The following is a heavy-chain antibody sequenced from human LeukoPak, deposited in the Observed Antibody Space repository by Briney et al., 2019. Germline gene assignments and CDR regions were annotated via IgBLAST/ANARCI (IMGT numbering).Heavy chain of an antibody. Sequence: GGSLRLSCAASGFTFSNSRMHGVRQAPGKGLVWVSLIRSDGRSTTYADSVRGRFTISRDNAKSTMYLQMNSLRAEDTAVYYCAREGEAGSFDYWGQGPLATVSS. CDR2: IRSDGRST. J-gene: IGHJ4*02. CDR1: GFTFSNSR. D-gene: IGHD1-26*01. V-gene: IGHV3-74*01. CDR3: AREGEAGSFDY.